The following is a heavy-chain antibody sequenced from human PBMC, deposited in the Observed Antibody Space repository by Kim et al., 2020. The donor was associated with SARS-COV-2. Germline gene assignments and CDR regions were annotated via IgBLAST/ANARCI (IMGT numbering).Heavy chain of an antibody. CDR2: ISYDGSNK. V-gene: IGHV3-30*04. CDR3: ARDANRGYSYGWTYYYYG. Sequence: GGSLRLSCAASGFTFSSYAMHCVRQAPGKGLEWVAVISYDGSNKNYADSVKGRFTISSDNSKNTLNLQMNSLRAEDTAVDDYARDANRGYSYGWTYYYYG. CDR1: GFTFSSYA. J-gene: IGHJ6*01. D-gene: IGHD5-18*01.